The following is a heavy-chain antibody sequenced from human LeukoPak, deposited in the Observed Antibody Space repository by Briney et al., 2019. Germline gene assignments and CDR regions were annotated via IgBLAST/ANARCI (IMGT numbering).Heavy chain of an antibody. CDR3: ARVGQLEPWNWFDP. V-gene: IGHV4-59*11. D-gene: IGHD1-1*01. Sequence: PSETLSLTCTVSGGSISSHYWSWIRQPPGKGLEWIGYIYYSGSTNYNPSLKSRVTISVDTSKNQFSLKLSSVTAADTAVYYCARVGQLEPWNWFDPWGQGTLVTVSS. CDR2: IYYSGST. J-gene: IGHJ5*02. CDR1: GGSISSHY.